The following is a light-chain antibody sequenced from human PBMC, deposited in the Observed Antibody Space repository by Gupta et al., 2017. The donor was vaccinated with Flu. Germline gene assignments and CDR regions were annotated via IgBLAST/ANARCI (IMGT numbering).Light chain of an antibody. CDR3: QAWGTPSVV. CDR2: IDSDGRH. Sequence: VKLTCTLRFENSNLGVAWHQQQPEKGPRFLMLIDSDGRHKKGDGIPDRFSGSSSGAARHLIISSLQAEDEADYYCQAWGTPSVVFGGGTKLTVL. J-gene: IGLJ2*01. V-gene: IGLV4-69*01. CDR1: FENSNLG.